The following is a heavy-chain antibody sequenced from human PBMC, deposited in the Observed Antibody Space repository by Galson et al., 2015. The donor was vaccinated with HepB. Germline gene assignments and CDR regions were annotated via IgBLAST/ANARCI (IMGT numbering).Heavy chain of an antibody. V-gene: IGHV4-30-4*01. CDR2: FFYIGTT. Sequence: TLSLTCTLSNGSISSGDYYWSWIRQPPGKGLEWIGDFFYIGTTYYNPSLKSRLTISVDTSKTHFSLKLRSVTAADTAVYYCARQGHYDSSGYYRDGFEIWGQGTMITVSS. J-gene: IGHJ3*02. D-gene: IGHD3-22*01. CDR1: NGSISSGDYY. CDR3: ARQGHYDSSGYYRDGFEI.